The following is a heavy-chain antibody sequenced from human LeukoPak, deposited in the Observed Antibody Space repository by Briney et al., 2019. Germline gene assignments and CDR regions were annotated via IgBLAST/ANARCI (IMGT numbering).Heavy chain of an antibody. Sequence: GGSLRLSCAASGFTFSSYTINWVRQAPGKGLEWVSSITSSTYIYYSDSVKGRFTNSRDNAQNSLYLQMNSLRAEDTAVYYCARDLYGDYAFDVWGQGTMVTVSS. J-gene: IGHJ3*01. V-gene: IGHV3-21*01. CDR2: ITSSTYI. CDR1: GFTFSSYT. D-gene: IGHD4-17*01. CDR3: ARDLYGDYAFDV.